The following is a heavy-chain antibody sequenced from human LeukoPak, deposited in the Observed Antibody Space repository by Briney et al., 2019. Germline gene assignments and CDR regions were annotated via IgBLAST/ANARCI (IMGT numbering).Heavy chain of an antibody. CDR2: IYYSGST. Sequence: SETLSLTYTVSGGSISSYYWSWIRQPPGKGLEWIGYIYYSGSTNYNPSLKSRVTISVDTSKNQFSLKLSSVTAADTAVYYCARHRYSSGWPDYWGQGTLVTVSS. J-gene: IGHJ4*02. D-gene: IGHD6-19*01. V-gene: IGHV4-59*08. CDR1: GGSISSYY. CDR3: ARHRYSSGWPDY.